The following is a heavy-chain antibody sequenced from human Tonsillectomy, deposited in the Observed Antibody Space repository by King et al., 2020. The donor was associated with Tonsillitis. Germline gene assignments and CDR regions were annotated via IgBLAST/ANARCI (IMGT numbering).Heavy chain of an antibody. CDR3: ARGDGGYTYG. Sequence: EVQLVESGGGLVQPGGSLRLSCAASGFNLSSYWLHWVRQAPGKGLVWVSRINSDGSSISYADSVKGRFTISRDNAKNTLDLQMNSLRVEETAIYYFARGDGGYTYGWGQGTLVTVSS. CDR1: GFNLSSYW. V-gene: IGHV3-74*01. D-gene: IGHD5-18*01. CDR2: INSDGSSI. J-gene: IGHJ4*02.